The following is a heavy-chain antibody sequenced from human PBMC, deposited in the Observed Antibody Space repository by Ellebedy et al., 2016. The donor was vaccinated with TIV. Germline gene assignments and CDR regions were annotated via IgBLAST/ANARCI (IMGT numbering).Heavy chain of an antibody. V-gene: IGHV3-33*01. Sequence: GESLKLSCAASGFPFSTYGMHWVRQAPGKGLEWVAVIWYDGSHKFYGDSVKGRFPISRDNSKRTLSLQRNSLTAEDTDVYYCAREPRVVVTAAMEYWGQGTRVTVSS. CDR2: IWYDGSHK. CDR3: AREPRVVVTAAMEY. J-gene: IGHJ4*02. CDR1: GFPFSTYG. D-gene: IGHD2-2*01.